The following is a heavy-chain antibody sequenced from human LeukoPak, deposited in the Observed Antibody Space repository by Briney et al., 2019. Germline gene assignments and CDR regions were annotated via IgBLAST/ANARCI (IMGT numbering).Heavy chain of an antibody. CDR1: GVSISRSFYY. J-gene: IGHJ3*02. CDR2: IYYTGST. Sequence: SSETLSLTCSISGVSISRSFYYWGWIRQPPGKRLEWIGNIYYTGSTYYNPSLKSRVSMSVDTSKNQFSLNLTSVTAADTAVYFCARRPNLPADYGDYWRFDIWGQGRRVTVSS. V-gene: IGHV4-39*01. CDR3: ARRPNLPADYGDYWRFDI. D-gene: IGHD4-17*01.